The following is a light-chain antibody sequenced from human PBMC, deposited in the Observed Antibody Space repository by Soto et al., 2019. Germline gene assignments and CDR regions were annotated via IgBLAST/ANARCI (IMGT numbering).Light chain of an antibody. Sequence: QSVLTQPASVSGSPGQSITISCTGTGSDVGNYNFVSWYQHHPGKAPKLLIYAGSGRPSGVSYRFSGARSGNTASLTISGLQAADEADYYYCSYADTNTYVFGPGTKVTVL. CDR3: CSYADTNTYV. CDR2: AGS. CDR1: GSDVGNYNF. V-gene: IGLV2-23*01. J-gene: IGLJ1*01.